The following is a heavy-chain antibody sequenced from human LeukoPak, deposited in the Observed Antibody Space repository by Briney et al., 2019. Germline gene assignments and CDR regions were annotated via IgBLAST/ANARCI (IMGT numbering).Heavy chain of an antibody. Sequence: SVKVSCKASGGTFSSYAISWVRQAPGQGLEWMGGIIPIFGIANYAQKFQGRVTITTDESTSTAYMELSSLRSEDTAVYYCARHRGDIVVVPAAQNDAFDIWGQGTMVTVSS. CDR3: ARHRGDIVVVPAAQNDAFDI. CDR2: IIPIFGIA. D-gene: IGHD2-2*01. J-gene: IGHJ3*02. CDR1: GGTFSSYA. V-gene: IGHV1-69*05.